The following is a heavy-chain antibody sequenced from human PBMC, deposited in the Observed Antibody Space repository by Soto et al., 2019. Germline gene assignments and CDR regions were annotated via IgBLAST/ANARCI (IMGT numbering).Heavy chain of an antibody. Sequence: QVQLVESGGGVVQPGRSLRLSCAASGFTFSSYGMHWVRQAPGKGLEWVAVIWYDGSNKYYADSVKGRFTISRDNSKNPLYLQMNSLRAEDTAVYYCARDIYSNAGFDYWGQGTLVTVSS. V-gene: IGHV3-33*01. CDR1: GFTFSSYG. CDR3: ARDIYSNAGFDY. J-gene: IGHJ4*02. CDR2: IWYDGSNK. D-gene: IGHD4-4*01.